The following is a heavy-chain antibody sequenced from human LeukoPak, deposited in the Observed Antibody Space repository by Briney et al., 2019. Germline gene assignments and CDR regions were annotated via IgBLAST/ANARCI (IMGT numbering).Heavy chain of an antibody. CDR1: GYSFSNCW. J-gene: IGHJ4*02. V-gene: IGHV5-51*01. D-gene: IGHD4-17*01. Sequence: GESLKISCKGSGYSFSNCWIGWVRQMPGKGLEWVGIIYPGDSDTRYSPSFQGQVTISADKSINTAYLQWSSLKASDTAMYYCARLYGYYFDYWGQGTLVTVSS. CDR2: IYPGDSDT. CDR3: ARLYGYYFDY.